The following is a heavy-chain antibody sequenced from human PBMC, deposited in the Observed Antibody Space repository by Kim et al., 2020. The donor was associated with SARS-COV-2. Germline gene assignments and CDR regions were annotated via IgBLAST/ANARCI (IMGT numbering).Heavy chain of an antibody. J-gene: IGHJ4*01. Sequence: SETLSLTCTVSGGSINGGIYYWGWIRQPPGKGLEWIGTISSSGNTYYNPSLKSRVTLSADTSKNQFSLSLSAMTAPATVMYYCAGPSVQFSSLFPFDFWG. CDR2: ISSSGNT. CDR1: GGSINGGIYY. CDR3: AGPSVQFSSLFPFDF. V-gene: IGHV4-39*01.